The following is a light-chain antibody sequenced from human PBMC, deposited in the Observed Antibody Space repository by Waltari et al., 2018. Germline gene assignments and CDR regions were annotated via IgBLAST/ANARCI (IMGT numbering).Light chain of an antibody. CDR1: QRVKTN. J-gene: IGKJ3*01. V-gene: IGKV3-15*01. CDR3: QQYNHWPPVFT. Sequence: EIVLTQSPATLSVSPGERATLSCRASQRVKTNLAWYQQKPGQAPRLLIYGASNRATGVPARFSGSGSGTDFTLTISSLQSEDFALYYCQQYNHWPPVFTFGPGTKLDIK. CDR2: GAS.